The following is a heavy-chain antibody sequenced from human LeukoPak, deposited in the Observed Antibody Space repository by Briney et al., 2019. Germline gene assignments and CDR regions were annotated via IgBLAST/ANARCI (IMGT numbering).Heavy chain of an antibody. J-gene: IGHJ5*02. D-gene: IGHD1-14*01. CDR1: GYTFTTYD. V-gene: IGHV1-8*01. CDR3: ARVIPSTTYFDP. CDR2: MNPNSGSA. Sequence: ASMTVSCKASGYTFTTYDIIWVRQATGQGLEWMGWMNPNSGSAGYAQKFQGRVTMTSSTSLSTAYMKLSSLRSEDTALYYCARVIPSTTYFDPWGQGTLVTVSS.